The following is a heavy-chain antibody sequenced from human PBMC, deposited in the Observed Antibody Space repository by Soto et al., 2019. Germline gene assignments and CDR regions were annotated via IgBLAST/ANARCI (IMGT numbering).Heavy chain of an antibody. Sequence: GSLRLSCAASGFTFSTHWMHWVRQAPGKGLVWVSRINSGGSTTNYADSVKGRFTISRDNAKNTLYLQMNSLRDEDTAVYFCARSHYFDSGTYACDVWGQGTLVTVSS. CDR3: ARSHYFDSGTYACDV. CDR2: INSGGSTT. J-gene: IGHJ3*01. V-gene: IGHV3-74*01. D-gene: IGHD3-10*01. CDR1: GFTFSTHW.